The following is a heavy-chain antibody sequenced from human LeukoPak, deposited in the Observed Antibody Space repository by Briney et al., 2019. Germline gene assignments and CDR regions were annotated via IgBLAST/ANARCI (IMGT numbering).Heavy chain of an antibody. CDR1: GGTFSSYA. V-gene: IGHV1-69*13. J-gene: IGHJ4*02. CDR2: IIPIFGTA. CDR3: ARALEPYYYDSSGYYPYDY. D-gene: IGHD3-22*01. Sequence: GASVKVSCKASGGTFSSYAISWVRQAPGQGLEWMGGIIPIFGTANYAQKFQGRVTITADESTSTAYMELSSLRSEDTAVYYCARALEPYYYDSSGYYPYDYWGQGTLVTVSS.